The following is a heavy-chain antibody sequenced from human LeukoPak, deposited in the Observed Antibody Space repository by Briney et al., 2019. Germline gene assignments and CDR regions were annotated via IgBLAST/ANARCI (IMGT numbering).Heavy chain of an antibody. D-gene: IGHD5-18*01. CDR3: AKDLEDTAMFIPSRSAGYFDY. CDR2: ISGSGGST. V-gene: IGHV3-23*01. CDR1: GFTFSSYA. Sequence: QAGGSLRLSCAASGFTFSSYAMSWVRQAPEKGLEWVSAISGSGGSTYYADSVKGRFTISRDNSKNTLYLQMNSLRAEDTAVYYCAKDLEDTAMFIPSRSAGYFDYWGQGTLVTVSS. J-gene: IGHJ4*02.